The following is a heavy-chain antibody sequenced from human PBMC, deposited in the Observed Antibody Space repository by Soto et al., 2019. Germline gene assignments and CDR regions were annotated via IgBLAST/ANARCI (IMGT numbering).Heavy chain of an antibody. V-gene: IGHV3-13*01. CDR1: GFTFSSYD. J-gene: IGHJ6*02. CDR2: IGTAGDT. CDR3: AREWEYGMDV. D-gene: IGHD1-26*01. Sequence: GGSLRLACAASGFTFSSYDMHGVRQATGKGLEWVSAIGTAGDTYYPGSVKGRFTISRENAKNSLYLQMNSLRAGDTAVYYCAREWEYGMDVWGQGTTVTVSS.